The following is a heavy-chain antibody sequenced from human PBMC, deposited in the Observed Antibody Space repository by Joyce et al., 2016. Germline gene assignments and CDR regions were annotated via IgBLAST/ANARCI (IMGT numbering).Heavy chain of an antibody. CDR2: INPTVAST. D-gene: IGHD3-10*01. CDR3: LRGEEPRGGFDI. Sequence: QVQLVQSGAEVKKPGASVKVSCKASGYTFTSYYMHWVRQAPGQGLEWMGMINPTVASTSYAQQLQGRVTMTRDTSTSTVYMELSSLRSEDTAVFYCLRGEEPRGGFDIWGQGTMVTVSS. CDR1: GYTFTSYY. V-gene: IGHV1-46*01. J-gene: IGHJ3*02.